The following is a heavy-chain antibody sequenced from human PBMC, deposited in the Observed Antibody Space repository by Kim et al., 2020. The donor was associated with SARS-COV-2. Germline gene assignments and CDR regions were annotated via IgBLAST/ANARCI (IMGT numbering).Heavy chain of an antibody. Sequence: NYNPSLKRRVTISVDTSKNQFSLKLSSVTAADTAVYYCARTRALVGALDYWGQGTLVTVSS. CDR3: ARTRALVGALDY. D-gene: IGHD1-26*01. V-gene: IGHV4-59*01. J-gene: IGHJ4*02.